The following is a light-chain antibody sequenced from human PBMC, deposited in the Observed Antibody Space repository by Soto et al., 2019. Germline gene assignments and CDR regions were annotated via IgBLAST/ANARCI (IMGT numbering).Light chain of an antibody. CDR1: QSVRSN. CDR2: GAS. V-gene: IGKV3-15*01. Sequence: EIVMTQSPATLSVSPGERATLSCRASQSVRSNLAWYQQKPGQAPRLLMYGASTRATGIPARFSGSGSGTEFTLTINSLQSEDFAVYYCQQYNTWPRTFGQGTKVETK. CDR3: QQYNTWPRT. J-gene: IGKJ1*01.